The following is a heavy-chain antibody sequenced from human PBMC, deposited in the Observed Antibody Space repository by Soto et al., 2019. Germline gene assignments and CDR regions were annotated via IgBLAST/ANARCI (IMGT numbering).Heavy chain of an antibody. J-gene: IGHJ4*02. CDR3: GRGSGPRGRPY. Sequence: HPGGSLRLSCAASGFIFNNYWMHWVRQAPGKGLVWVARINGDGTTTYVDSVKGRFTISRDNAKNMVYLQMNSLRAEDTAMYYCGRGSGPRGRPYWGQGISVTVSS. CDR2: INGDGTT. CDR1: GFIFNNYW. D-gene: IGHD6-25*01. V-gene: IGHV3-74*01.